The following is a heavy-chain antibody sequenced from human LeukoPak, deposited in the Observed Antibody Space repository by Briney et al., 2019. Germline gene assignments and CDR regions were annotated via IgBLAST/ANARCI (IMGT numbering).Heavy chain of an antibody. V-gene: IGHV5-51*01. CDR2: IYPGDSDT. J-gene: IGHJ4*02. Sequence: PGESLKISCKGSGYSFTTYWIGWVRHMPGKGLEWMGMIYPGDSDTTYSPSFQGQVTISADKSISTAYLQWSSLRASDSAMYYGARRRSGHTVTHYFDYWGQGTLVTVST. D-gene: IGHD4-17*01. CDR3: ARRRSGHTVTHYFDY. CDR1: GYSFTTYW.